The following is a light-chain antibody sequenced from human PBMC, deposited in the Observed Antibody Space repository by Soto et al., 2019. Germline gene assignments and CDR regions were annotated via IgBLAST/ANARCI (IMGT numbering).Light chain of an antibody. V-gene: IGKV3-11*01. Sequence: EIVLTQSPATLSLSPGERATLSCRASQSISSYLTWYQQKPGQAPRLLIYGASNRATGIPARFSGSGSGTDFTLTISSLEPEDFAVYYCQQRSGWPLTFGPGTKVDFK. CDR3: QQRSGWPLT. J-gene: IGKJ3*01. CDR1: QSISSY. CDR2: GAS.